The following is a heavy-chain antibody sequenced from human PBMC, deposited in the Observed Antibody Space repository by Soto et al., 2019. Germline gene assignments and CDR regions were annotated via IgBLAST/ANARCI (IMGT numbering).Heavy chain of an antibody. CDR2: IRSRANNFAT. CDR3: ARGQGAAIGDYYYHGMDV. CDR1: GFIFSGSA. J-gene: IGHJ6*02. Sequence: PGGSLRLSCAASGFIFSGSAIHWVRQASGKGLEWVGRIRSRANNFATSSAASVKGRFTFSRDDSKNTAYLQMNTLKPEDTAVYLCARGQGAAIGDYYYHGMDVWGQGTTVTVPS. D-gene: IGHD2-2*02. V-gene: IGHV3-73*01.